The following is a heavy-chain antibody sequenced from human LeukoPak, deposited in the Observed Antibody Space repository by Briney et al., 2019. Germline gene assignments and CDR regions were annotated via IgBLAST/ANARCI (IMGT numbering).Heavy chain of an antibody. Sequence: PSETLSLTCTVSGGSISSSSYYWGWIRQPPGKGLEWIGSIYYSGSTYYNPSLKSRVTISVDTSKNQFSLKLSSVTAADTAVYYCARGGGLFVWGQGTLVTVSS. CDR1: GGSISSSSYY. D-gene: IGHD3-10*01. CDR3: ARGGGLFV. CDR2: IYYSGST. V-gene: IGHV4-39*07. J-gene: IGHJ4*02.